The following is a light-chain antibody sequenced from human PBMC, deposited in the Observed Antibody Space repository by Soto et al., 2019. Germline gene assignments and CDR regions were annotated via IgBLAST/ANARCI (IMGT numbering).Light chain of an antibody. CDR3: QSFDGSLSGYV. CDR2: TND. V-gene: IGLV1-44*01. CDR1: SSNIGSNA. Sequence: QSVLTQPPSASGTPGQRVTISCSGSSSNIGSNAVNWYQHLPGTAPKLLIFTNDQRPSGVPDRFSGSKSGTSASLAITGLQAEDEADYYCQSFDGSLSGYVFGTGTKLTVL. J-gene: IGLJ1*01.